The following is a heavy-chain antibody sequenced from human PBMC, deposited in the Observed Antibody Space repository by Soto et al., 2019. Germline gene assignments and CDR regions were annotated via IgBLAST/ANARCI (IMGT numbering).Heavy chain of an antibody. Sequence: QVHLVQSGAEVRKPGASVKVSCKGSGYTFTSYGIARVRQAPGQGLEWMGWISAHNDNTNYAQKVQGRVTVTRDTSTSTAYMELRNLRSGDTAVYYCARGRYGDYWGQGALVTVSS. V-gene: IGHV1-18*01. D-gene: IGHD1-1*01. CDR1: GYTFTSYG. CDR2: ISAHNDNT. CDR3: ARGRYGDY. J-gene: IGHJ4*02.